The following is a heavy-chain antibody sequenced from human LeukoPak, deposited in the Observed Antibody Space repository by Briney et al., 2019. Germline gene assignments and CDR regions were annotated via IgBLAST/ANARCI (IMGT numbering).Heavy chain of an antibody. CDR3: ARDPARYCSGSSCYRAFDI. CDR2: ISAYNGNT. CDR1: GYTFTSYG. Sequence: ASVKVSCKASGYTFTSYGISWVRQAPGQGLEWRGWISAYNGNTNYAQKLQGRVTMTTDTSTSTAYMELRSLRSDDTAVYYCARDPARYCSGSSCYRAFDIWGQGTMVTVSS. V-gene: IGHV1-18*01. J-gene: IGHJ3*02. D-gene: IGHD2-15*01.